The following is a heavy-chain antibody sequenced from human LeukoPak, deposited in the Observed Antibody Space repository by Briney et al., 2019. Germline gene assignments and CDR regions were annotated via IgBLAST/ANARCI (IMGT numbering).Heavy chain of an antibody. J-gene: IGHJ4*02. CDR3: ARDMDEDYSGNTLAF. V-gene: IGHV3-74*01. Sequence: PGGSLRLSCAASGFTFSYYWMHWLRQAPGKGLEWVARISNDGSDIRHADSVKGRFTISRDDAKNTVYLQMNSLRAEDTAVYYCARDMDEDYSGNTLAFWGRGTLVTVSS. CDR1: GFTFSYYW. CDR2: ISNDGSDI. D-gene: IGHD4-23*01.